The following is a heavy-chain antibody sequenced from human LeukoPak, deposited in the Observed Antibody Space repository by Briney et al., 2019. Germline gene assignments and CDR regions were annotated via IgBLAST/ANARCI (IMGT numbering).Heavy chain of an antibody. V-gene: IGHV3-7*01. CDR3: ARGGYSLDY. CDR2: LHADGIER. CDR1: GFTLSGYW. D-gene: IGHD5-12*01. Sequence: PGGSLRLSCAASGFTLSGYWMSWVRQAPGKGLEWVARLHADGIERYYVDPVKGRFTISRDNAKNSLHLQMYNLRLDDTAVYYCARGGYSLDYLGQGTLVTVSS. J-gene: IGHJ4*02.